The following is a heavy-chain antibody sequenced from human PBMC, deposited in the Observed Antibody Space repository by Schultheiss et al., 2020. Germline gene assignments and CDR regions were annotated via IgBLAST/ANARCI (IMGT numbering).Heavy chain of an antibody. J-gene: IGHJ4*02. Sequence: GGSLRLSCTASGFTFSTYGIHWVRQTPGKGLEWVANIKQDGSEKYYVDSVKGRFTISRDNAKNSLYLQMNSLRAEDTAVYYCARPPADGVDYWGQGTLVTVSS. CDR1: GFTFSTYG. V-gene: IGHV3-7*01. CDR2: IKQDGSEK. D-gene: IGHD2-8*01. CDR3: ARPPADGVDY.